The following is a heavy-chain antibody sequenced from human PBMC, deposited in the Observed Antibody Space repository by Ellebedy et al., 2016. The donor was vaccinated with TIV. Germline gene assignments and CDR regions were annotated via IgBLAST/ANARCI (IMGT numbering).Heavy chain of an antibody. CDR3: ASGYGSRVWFGELFDY. CDR2: IYYSGST. Sequence: MPSETLSLTCTVSGGSISSSSYYWGWIRQPPGKGLEWIGSIYYSGSTYYNPSLKSRVTISVDTSKNQFSLKLSSVTAADTAVYYCASGYGSRVWFGELFDYWGQGTLVTVSS. CDR1: GGSISSSSYY. V-gene: IGHV4-39*01. D-gene: IGHD3-10*01. J-gene: IGHJ4*02.